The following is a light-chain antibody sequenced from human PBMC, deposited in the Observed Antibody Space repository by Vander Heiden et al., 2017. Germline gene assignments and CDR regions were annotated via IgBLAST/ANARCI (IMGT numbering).Light chain of an antibody. CDR3: HQYFSSPLII. V-gene: IGKV4-1*01. Sequence: VMTKSPDSLSVSPGERATIHCRSTESLLSNSTHKTNLPWNQQKPGHTTRLLISSASNRESGVPDRFSGSGSRTDFTLTISSLQAEDGAIYYCHQYFSSPLIIFGPGTRLEIK. CDR2: SAS. CDR1: ESLLSNSTHKTN. J-gene: IGKJ5*01.